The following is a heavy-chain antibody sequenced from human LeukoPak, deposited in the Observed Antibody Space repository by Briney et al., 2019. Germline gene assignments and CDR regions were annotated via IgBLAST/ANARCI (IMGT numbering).Heavy chain of an antibody. V-gene: IGHV1-69*05. J-gene: IGHJ4*02. CDR2: IIPIFGTA. CDR3: ARSGEYYDSSGYYYLPPHY. CDR1: GGTFSIDA. Sequence: ASVKVSCKASGGTFSIDAISWVRQAPGQGLEWMGGIIPIFGTANYAQKFQGRVTITTDESTSTAYMELSSLRSEDTAVYYCARSGEYYDSSGYYYLPPHYWGQGTLVTVSS. D-gene: IGHD3-22*01.